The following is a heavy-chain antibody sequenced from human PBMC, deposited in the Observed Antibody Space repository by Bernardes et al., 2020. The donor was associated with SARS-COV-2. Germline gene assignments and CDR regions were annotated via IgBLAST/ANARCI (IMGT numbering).Heavy chain of an antibody. J-gene: IGHJ6*02. CDR3: ASDSSGGKYDYYYYVMDV. CDR2: MNPDSGNT. CDR1: GYTFTSYD. D-gene: IGHD3-22*01. V-gene: IGHV1-8*01. Sequence: ASVKVSCKPSGYTFTSYDINWVRQATGQGLEWMGWMNPDSGNTAFAQKFQGRVTMTMDPSISTAYMELSSLRSEDTAVYYCASDSSGGKYDYYYYVMDVWRQGTTVTVSS.